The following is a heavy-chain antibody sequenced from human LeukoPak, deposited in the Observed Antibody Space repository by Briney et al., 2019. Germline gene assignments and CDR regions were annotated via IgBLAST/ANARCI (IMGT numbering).Heavy chain of an antibody. D-gene: IGHD2-2*01. Sequence: SQTLSLTCTVPGGSISSYYWSWIRQPPGKGLEWIGYIYTSGSTNYNPSLKSRVTISVDTSKNQFSLKLSSVTAADTAVYYCARQAIVVVPAADTLYYYYYYMDVWGKGTTVTVSS. CDR2: IYTSGST. CDR1: GGSISSYY. CDR3: ARQAIVVVPAADTLYYYYYYMDV. V-gene: IGHV4-4*09. J-gene: IGHJ6*03.